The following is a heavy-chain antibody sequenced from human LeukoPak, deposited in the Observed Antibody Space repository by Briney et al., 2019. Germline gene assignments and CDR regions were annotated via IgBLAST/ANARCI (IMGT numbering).Heavy chain of an antibody. J-gene: IGHJ5*02. CDR2: INPTGDST. CDR3: ARDNSVGDNAWWFDP. V-gene: IGHV1-46*01. Sequence: ASVKVSCKASGYIFTDYYMHWVRQAPGQGLEWMGLINPTGDSTGYAQKFQGRVTMTRDMSTSTDFMELSSLRSEDTAVYYCARDNSVGDNAWWFDPWGQGTLVTVSS. D-gene: IGHD1-26*01. CDR1: GYIFTDYY.